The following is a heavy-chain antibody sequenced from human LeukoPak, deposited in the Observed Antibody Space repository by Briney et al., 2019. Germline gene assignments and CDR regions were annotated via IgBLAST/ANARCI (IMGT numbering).Heavy chain of an antibody. D-gene: IGHD6-13*01. CDR2: IWNDGSNT. CDR3: ARDRGSRWFGPIDY. Sequence: GGSLRLSCAASGFTFSTYGMHWVRQAPGKGLEWVAVIWNDGSNTYHADPVKGRFTISRDNSKNTLYLQMNSLRAEDTAVYYCARDRGSRWFGPIDYWGQGTLVTVSS. J-gene: IGHJ4*02. CDR1: GFTFSTYG. V-gene: IGHV3-33*08.